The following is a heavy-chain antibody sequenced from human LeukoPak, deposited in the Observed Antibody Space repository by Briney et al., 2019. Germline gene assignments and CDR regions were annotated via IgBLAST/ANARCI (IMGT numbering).Heavy chain of an antibody. Sequence: SETLSLTCTVSGGSISSSSYYWGWIRQPPGKGLEWIGSTYYSGSTYYNPSLKSRVTISVDTSKNQFSLKLSSVTAADTAVYYCARHPSQWLVLLDYWGQGTLVTVSS. CDR3: ARHPSQWLVLLDY. CDR2: TYYSGST. CDR1: GGSISSSSYY. V-gene: IGHV4-39*01. J-gene: IGHJ4*02. D-gene: IGHD6-19*01.